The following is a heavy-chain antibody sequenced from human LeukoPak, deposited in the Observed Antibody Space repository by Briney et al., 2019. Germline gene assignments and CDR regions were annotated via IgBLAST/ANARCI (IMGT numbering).Heavy chain of an antibody. J-gene: IGHJ4*02. Sequence: GGSLRLSCATSGFTFSSYGMHWVRQAPGKGLEWVAFIRYDGSNKYYADSVKGRFTISRDNSKNTLYLQMNSLRAEDTAVYYCAKDHRLAAAGTETDYWGQGTLVTVSS. D-gene: IGHD6-13*01. CDR3: AKDHRLAAAGTETDY. CDR1: GFTFSSYG. CDR2: IRYDGSNK. V-gene: IGHV3-30*02.